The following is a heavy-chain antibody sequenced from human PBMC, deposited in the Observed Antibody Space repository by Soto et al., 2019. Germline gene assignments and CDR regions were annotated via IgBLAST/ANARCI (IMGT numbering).Heavy chain of an antibody. Sequence: ESGGGLVQPGGSLRLSCAASGFTFSSYAITWVRQAPGKGLEWVSVISGSGDRTYYADSVKGRFTISRDNSKNTLYLQMNSLRAEDTAVYYCASGRGRYFYYGMDVWGQGTTVTVSS. V-gene: IGHV3-23*01. D-gene: IGHD1-26*01. CDR2: ISGSGDRT. J-gene: IGHJ6*02. CDR3: ASGRGRYFYYGMDV. CDR1: GFTFSSYA.